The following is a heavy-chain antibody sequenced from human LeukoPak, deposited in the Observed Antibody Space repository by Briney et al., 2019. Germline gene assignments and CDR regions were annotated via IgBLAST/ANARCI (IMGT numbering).Heavy chain of an antibody. J-gene: IGHJ5*02. D-gene: IGHD3-10*01. CDR1: GSSTSSGYY. CDR2: IHHGGTT. V-gene: IGHV4-38-2*01. Sequence: PAGTLSLTCAVSGSSTSSGYYWGWIRQPPGTVLGWTGSIHHGGTTYSNPSLKSRVTMSVDTSKNQCSLRLSSVTAADTAVYYCARGSRMVRGIIHWFDPWGQGTSLTV. CDR3: ARGSRMVRGIIHWFDP.